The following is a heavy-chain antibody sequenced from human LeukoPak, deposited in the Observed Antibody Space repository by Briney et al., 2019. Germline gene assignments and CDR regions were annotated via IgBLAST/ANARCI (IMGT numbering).Heavy chain of an antibody. V-gene: IGHV3-23*01. CDR2: ISESGSGT. Sequence: GGSLRLSCAASRLPFSSYAMSWVRQAPGKGLEWVSAISESGSGTYYADSVKGRFTISRDNSKNTLYLQMNSLRVEDTALYFCAKGVSTRPLYYFDYWGQGTLVTASS. J-gene: IGHJ4*02. D-gene: IGHD6-6*01. CDR3: AKGVSTRPLYYFDY. CDR1: RLPFSSYA.